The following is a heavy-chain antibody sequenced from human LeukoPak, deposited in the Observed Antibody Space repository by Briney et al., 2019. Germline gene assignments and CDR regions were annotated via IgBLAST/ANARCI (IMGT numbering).Heavy chain of an antibody. CDR2: IYHSGST. V-gene: IGHV4-30-2*01. Sequence: SQTLSLTCAVSGGSISSGGYSWSWIRQPPGKGLEWIGYIYHSGSTNYNPSLKSRVTISVDTSKSQFSLKLSFVTAADTAVYYCARGQLRYFDWPTPGTDAFDVWGQGTMVTVSS. D-gene: IGHD3-9*01. CDR1: GGSISSGGYS. J-gene: IGHJ3*01. CDR3: ARGQLRYFDWPTPGTDAFDV.